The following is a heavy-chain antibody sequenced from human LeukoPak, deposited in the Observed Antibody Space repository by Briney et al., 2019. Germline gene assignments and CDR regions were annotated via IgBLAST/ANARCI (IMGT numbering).Heavy chain of an antibody. CDR1: GFTFSSYG. D-gene: IGHD4-17*01. J-gene: IGHJ4*02. CDR3: AREYYGDYYFDY. CDR2: IWYDGSNK. V-gene: IGHV3-33*01. Sequence: PGRSLRLSCAASGFTFSSYGMHWVRQAPGKGLEWVALIWYDGSNKYHADSVKGRFTISRDNPKNTLFLQMNSLRAEDTAVYYCAREYYGDYYFDYWGQGTQVTVSS.